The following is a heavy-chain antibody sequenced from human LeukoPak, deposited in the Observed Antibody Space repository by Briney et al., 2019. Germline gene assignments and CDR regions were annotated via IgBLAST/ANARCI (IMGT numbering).Heavy chain of an antibody. CDR2: ISAYNGNT. J-gene: IGHJ4*02. V-gene: IGHV1-18*04. D-gene: IGHD6-19*01. CDR3: ARTKPRGWDIAVADDFGY. Sequence: ASVKVSCKASGYTFTGYGISWVRQAPGQGLEWMGWISAYNGNTNYAQKLQGRVTMTTDTSTSTAYMELRSLRSDDTAVYYCARTKPRGWDIAVADDFGYWGQGTLVTVSS. CDR1: GYTFTGYG.